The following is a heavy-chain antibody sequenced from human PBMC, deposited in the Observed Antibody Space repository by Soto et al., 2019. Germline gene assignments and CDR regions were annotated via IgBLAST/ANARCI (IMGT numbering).Heavy chain of an antibody. V-gene: IGHV4-59*01. CDR3: ARDRYGDPDAFDI. CDR2: IYYSGST. CDR1: GGSISSYY. Sequence: QVQLQESGPGLVKPSETLSLTCTVSGGSISSYYWSWIRQPPGKGLEWIGYIYYSGSTNYNPSLKSRVTISVDTSKNQFSLTLSSVTAADTAVYYCARDRYGDPDAFDIWGQGTMVTVSS. J-gene: IGHJ3*02. D-gene: IGHD2-21*02.